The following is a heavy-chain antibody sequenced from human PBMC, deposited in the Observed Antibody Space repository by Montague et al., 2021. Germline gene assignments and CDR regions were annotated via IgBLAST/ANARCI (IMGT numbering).Heavy chain of an antibody. D-gene: IGHD3-22*01. V-gene: IGHV3-30-3*01. CDR1: GFTFSTFP. J-gene: IGHJ5*02. CDR3: ARWRVYYDSSGYAA. CDR2: ISHDGSNK. Sequence: SLRLSCEASGFTFSTFPMHWVRQAPGKGLEWVALISHDGSNKYYADSVRGRFTVSRDNSKNTLYLQTSSLRADDTAVYYCARWRVYYDSSGYAAWGRGTRVTVSA.